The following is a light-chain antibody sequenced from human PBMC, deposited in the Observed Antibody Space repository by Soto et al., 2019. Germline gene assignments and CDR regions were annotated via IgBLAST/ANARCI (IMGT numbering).Light chain of an antibody. CDR1: QGIRSW. Sequence: DIQMTQSPSSVSASVGDRVTITCRASQGIRSWLAWYQQKPGKAPKLLIFAASSLQSGVPSRFSGRGSGTEFILTISSLQPEDFPTYYCQQADSFPLSSGGGTKVELK. J-gene: IGKJ4*01. CDR2: AAS. V-gene: IGKV1D-12*01. CDR3: QQADSFPLS.